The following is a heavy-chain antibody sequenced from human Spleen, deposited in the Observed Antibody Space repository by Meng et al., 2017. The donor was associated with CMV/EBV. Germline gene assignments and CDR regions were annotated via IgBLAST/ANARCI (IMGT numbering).Heavy chain of an antibody. D-gene: IGHD2-21*02. V-gene: IGHV3-7*01. CDR3: ARICVTGGACYHLDH. Sequence: GGSLRLSCATSGFIFNNYWMSWVRQAPGKGLEWVANIKQDGSEKHYVDSVKGRFTISRDNAKNSLHLQVNSLRVEDTAVYYCARICVTGGACYHLDHWGQGTLVTVSS. CDR2: IKQDGSEK. J-gene: IGHJ4*02. CDR1: GFIFNNYW.